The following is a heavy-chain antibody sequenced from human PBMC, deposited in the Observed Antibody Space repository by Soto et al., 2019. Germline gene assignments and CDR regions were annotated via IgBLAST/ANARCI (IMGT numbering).Heavy chain of an antibody. J-gene: IGHJ4*02. V-gene: IGHV3-23*01. CDR1: GFTFSSYA. D-gene: IGHD3-10*01. CDR2: ISGSGGST. CDR3: AATSLRITMVRGDEYYFDY. Sequence: GGSLRLSCAASGFTFSSYAMSWVRQAPGKGLEWVSAISGSGGSTYYADSVKGRFTISRDNSKNTLYLQMNSLRAEDTAVYYCAATSLRITMVRGDEYYFDYWGQGTLVTVSS.